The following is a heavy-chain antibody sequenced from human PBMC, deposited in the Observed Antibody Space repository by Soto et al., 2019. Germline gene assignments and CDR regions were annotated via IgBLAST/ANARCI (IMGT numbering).Heavy chain of an antibody. CDR1: GFTFSSYA. J-gene: IGHJ6*02. D-gene: IGHD3-22*01. Sequence: GGSLRLSCAASGFTFSSYAMSWVRQAPGKGLEWVSAISGSGGSTYYADSVKGRFTISRDNSKNTLYLQMNSLRAEDTAVYYCAKGEKMIVVVIFESSYYYGMDVWGQGTTVTVSS. CDR3: AKGEKMIVVVIFESSYYYGMDV. CDR2: ISGSGGST. V-gene: IGHV3-23*01.